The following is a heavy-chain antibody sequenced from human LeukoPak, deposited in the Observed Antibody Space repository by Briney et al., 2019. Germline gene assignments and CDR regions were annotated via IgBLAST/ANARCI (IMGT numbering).Heavy chain of an antibody. CDR1: GGSFSGYY. CDR2: INHSGST. CDR3: ARVRITIFVVVISYYYGMDV. D-gene: IGHD3-3*01. V-gene: IGHV4-34*01. J-gene: IGHJ6*02. Sequence: SETLSLTCAVYGGSFSGYYWSWIRQPPGKGLEWIGEINHSGSTNYNPSLKSRVTISVDTSKNQFSLKLSSVTAADTAVYYCARVRITIFVVVISYYYGMDVWGQGTTVTVSS.